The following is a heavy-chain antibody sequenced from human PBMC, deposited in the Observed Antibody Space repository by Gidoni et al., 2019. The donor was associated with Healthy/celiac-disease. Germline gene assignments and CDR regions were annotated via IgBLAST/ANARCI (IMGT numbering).Heavy chain of an antibody. D-gene: IGHD5-18*01. CDR2: IKQDGSEK. CDR3: ARDAIQLWSLFDY. J-gene: IGHJ4*02. Sequence: EVQLVESGGGLVQPGGSLRLSCAASGFTFSSYWLGWVRQPPGKGLEWVANIKQDGSEKYYVDSVKGRFTISRDNAKNSLYLQMNSLRAEDTAVYYCARDAIQLWSLFDYWGQGTLVTVSS. V-gene: IGHV3-7*01. CDR1: GFTFSSYW.